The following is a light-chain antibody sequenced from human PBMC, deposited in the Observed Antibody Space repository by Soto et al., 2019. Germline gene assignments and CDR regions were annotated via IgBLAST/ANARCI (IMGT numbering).Light chain of an antibody. J-gene: IGLJ3*02. CDR1: SSNIGAGYD. CDR3: QSYDSSLSGWV. Sequence: QAVVTQPPSVSGAPGQRVTISCTGSSSNIGAGYDVHWYQQLPVTAPKLLIYSNNNRPSGVPDRFSGSKSGTSASLAITGLQAEDEADYYCQSYDSSLSGWVFGGGTKLTVL. CDR2: SNN. V-gene: IGLV1-40*01.